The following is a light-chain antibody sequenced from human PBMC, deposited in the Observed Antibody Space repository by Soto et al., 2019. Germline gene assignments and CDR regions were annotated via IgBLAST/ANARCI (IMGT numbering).Light chain of an antibody. CDR2: DAS. CDR3: QQCRNWPLT. J-gene: IGKJ4*01. Sequence: EIVMTQSPATLSVSPEEGATLSCKASQNVYNNLAWYQQRPGQPPRLLIYDASTRATGISARFSGSGYGTEFTLTISSLQSEDFALYFCQQCRNWPLTIGGGTKVEIK. V-gene: IGKV3-15*01. CDR1: QNVYNN.